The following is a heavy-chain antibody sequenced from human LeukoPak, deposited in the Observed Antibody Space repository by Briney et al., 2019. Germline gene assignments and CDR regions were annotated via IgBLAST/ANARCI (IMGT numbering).Heavy chain of an antibody. CDR3: ARDKGRHTVEAAIGALDV. D-gene: IGHD2-2*02. CDR1: GFPFSDYY. V-gene: IGHV3-11*05. CDR2: ISSRGSYT. J-gene: IGHJ3*01. Sequence: GGSLRLSCAGSGFPFSDYYMIWIRQAPGKGLEWISYISSRGSYTNYADSVKGRFSISRDNTQNSLSLQMNSLTAEDTAIYYCARDKGRHTVEAAIGALDVWGRGTVVTVSA.